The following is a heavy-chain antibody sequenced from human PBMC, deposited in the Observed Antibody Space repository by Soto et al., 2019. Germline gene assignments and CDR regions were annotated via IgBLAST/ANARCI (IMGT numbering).Heavy chain of an antibody. CDR3: ARALTDGYGDFDY. CDR1: DGSISSYY. J-gene: IGHJ4*02. V-gene: IGHV4-59*01. D-gene: IGHD5-12*01. CDR2: IYYSGST. Sequence: SETLSLTCTVSDGSISSYYWSWIRQPPGKGLEWIGYIYYSGSTYYNPSLKSRVTISVDTSKNQFSLKLGSVTAADTAVYYCARALTDGYGDFDYWGQGTLVTVSS.